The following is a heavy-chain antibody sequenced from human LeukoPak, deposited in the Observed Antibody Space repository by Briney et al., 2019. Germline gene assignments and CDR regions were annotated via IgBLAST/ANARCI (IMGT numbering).Heavy chain of an antibody. CDR1: GYTFTSYG. CDR3: ARGGSIAVAGKVRYYYYMDV. V-gene: IGHV1-18*01. D-gene: IGHD6-19*01. CDR2: ISAYNGNT. Sequence: ASVKVSCKASGYTFTSYGISWVRQAPGQGLEWMGWISAYNGNTNYAQKLQGRVTMTTDTSTSTAYMELRSLSSDGTAVYYCARGGSIAVAGKVRYYYYMDVWGKGTTVTVSS. J-gene: IGHJ6*03.